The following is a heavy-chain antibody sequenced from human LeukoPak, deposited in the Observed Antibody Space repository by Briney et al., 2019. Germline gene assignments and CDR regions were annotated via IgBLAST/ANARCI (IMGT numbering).Heavy chain of an antibody. CDR1: GYTFTGYY. CDR2: INPNSGGT. V-gene: IGHV1-2*07. Sequence: GASVKVFCKASGYTFTGYYMHWVRQAPGQGLEWMGWINPNSGGTNYVHKFQGRGTMIRDPSISTAYMELSRLRSDDTAVYYGARAISTTMIVVVGIDYWAQGTLVSVSS. J-gene: IGHJ4*02. D-gene: IGHD3-22*01. CDR3: ARAISTTMIVVVGIDY.